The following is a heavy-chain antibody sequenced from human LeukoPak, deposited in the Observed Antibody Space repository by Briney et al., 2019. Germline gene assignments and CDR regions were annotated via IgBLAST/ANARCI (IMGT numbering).Heavy chain of an antibody. CDR3: ARVFTHQDAFDI. V-gene: IGHV4-4*07. D-gene: IGHD3-3*01. CDR2: IYTSGST. J-gene: IGHJ3*02. CDR1: GGSISSYY. Sequence: SETLSLTCTVSGGSISSYYWSWIWQPAGKGLEWIGRIYTSGSTNYNPSLKSRVTMSVGTSKNQFSLKLSSVTAADTAVYYCARVFTHQDAFDIWGQGTMVTVSS.